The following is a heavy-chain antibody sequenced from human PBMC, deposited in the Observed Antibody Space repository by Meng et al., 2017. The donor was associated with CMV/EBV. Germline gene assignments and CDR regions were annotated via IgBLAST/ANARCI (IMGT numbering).Heavy chain of an antibody. CDR1: GYTFTSYG. CDR3: ARYAGTRYYYYDMDV. V-gene: IGHV1-18*01. Sequence: ASVKVSCKASGYTFTSYGISWVRQAAGQGLEWMGWIIAYNGNTNYAQKLQGRVTMTTDTSTSTAYMELRSLRTDDTAVYYCARYAGTRYYYYDMDVWGQGTTVTVSS. D-gene: IGHD2-8*01. CDR2: IIAYNGNT. J-gene: IGHJ6*02.